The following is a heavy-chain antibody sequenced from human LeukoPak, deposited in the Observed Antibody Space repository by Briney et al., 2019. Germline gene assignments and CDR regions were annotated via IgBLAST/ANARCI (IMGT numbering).Heavy chain of an antibody. Sequence: SQTLSLTCTVSGGSISSGDYYWSWIRQPPGKGLEWIGYIYYSGSTYYNPSLKSRVTISVDTSKNQFSLKLSSVTAADTAVYYCASRRGGGYYPDYWGQGTLVTVSS. V-gene: IGHV4-30-4*08. J-gene: IGHJ4*02. CDR2: IYYSGST. CDR3: ASRRGGGYYPDY. D-gene: IGHD3-3*01. CDR1: GGSISSGDYY.